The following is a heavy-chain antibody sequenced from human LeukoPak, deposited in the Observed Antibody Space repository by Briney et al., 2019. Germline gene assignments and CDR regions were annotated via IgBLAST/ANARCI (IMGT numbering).Heavy chain of an antibody. Sequence: SETLSLTCAVSGYSISSGYYWGWIRQPPGKGLEWIGSIYHSGSTYYNPSLKSRVTISVVTSKNQFSLKLSSVTAADTAVYYCATLIVVVPAAKGYYFDYWGQGTLVTVSS. CDR1: GYSISSGYY. V-gene: IGHV4-38-2*01. CDR2: IYHSGST. J-gene: IGHJ4*02. CDR3: ATLIVVVPAAKGYYFDY. D-gene: IGHD2-2*01.